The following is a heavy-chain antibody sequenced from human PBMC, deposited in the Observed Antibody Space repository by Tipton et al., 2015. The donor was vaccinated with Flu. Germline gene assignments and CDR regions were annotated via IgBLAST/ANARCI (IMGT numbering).Heavy chain of an antibody. D-gene: IGHD3-3*01. CDR1: GFTFSSYW. Sequence: SLRLSCAASGFTFSSYWMHWVRQAPGKGLVWVSRINSDGSSTSYADSVKGRFTISRDNAKNTLYLQMNSLRAEDTAVYYCARDLTITIFGVENYYYYYGMDVWGQGTTVTVSS. J-gene: IGHJ6*02. V-gene: IGHV3-74*01. CDR2: INSDGSST. CDR3: ARDLTITIFGVENYYYYYGMDV.